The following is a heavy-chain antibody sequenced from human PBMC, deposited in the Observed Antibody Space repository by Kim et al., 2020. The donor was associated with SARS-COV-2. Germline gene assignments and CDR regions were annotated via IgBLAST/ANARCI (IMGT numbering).Heavy chain of an antibody. CDR1: GYTFTRYA. V-gene: IGHV1-3*04. CDR2: INTGNGDT. CDR3: ARAGYYYDSSGYFIGYFDL. J-gene: IGHJ2*01. Sequence: ASVKVSCKASGYTFTRYAMHWVRQAPGQRLEWMGWINTGNGDTKYSQKFQGRVTITRDTSATTAYMELSSLTSEDTAVYYCARAGYYYDSSGYFIGYFDL. D-gene: IGHD3-22*01.